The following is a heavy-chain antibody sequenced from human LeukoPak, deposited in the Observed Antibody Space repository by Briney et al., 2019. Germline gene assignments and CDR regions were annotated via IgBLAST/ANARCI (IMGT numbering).Heavy chain of an antibody. J-gene: IGHJ4*02. D-gene: IGHD2-21*02. CDR1: GFTFSSYA. CDR3: ARSRGLLPPYFDY. CDR2: ISYDGSNK. V-gene: IGHV3-30-3*01. Sequence: GRSLRLSCAASGFTFSSYAMHWVRQAPGKGLEWVAVISYDGSNKYYADSVKGRFTVSRDNSKNTLYLQMNSLRAEDTAVYYCARSRGLLPPYFDYWGQGTLVTVSS.